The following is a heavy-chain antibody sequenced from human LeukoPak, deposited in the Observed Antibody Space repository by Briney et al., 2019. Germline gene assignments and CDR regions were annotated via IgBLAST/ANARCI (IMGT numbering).Heavy chain of an antibody. Sequence: SVKVSCRASGGTFSSYAISWVRKDPGQGLEWMGGIIPIFGTANYAQKCQGRVTITADESTSTAYMELSSLRSEDTAVYYCARDLVTRRDCSSTSCYTPFDYWGQGTLVTVSS. V-gene: IGHV1-69*01. CDR3: ARDLVTRRDCSSTSCYTPFDY. J-gene: IGHJ4*02. CDR1: GGTFSSYA. D-gene: IGHD2-2*02. CDR2: IIPIFGTA.